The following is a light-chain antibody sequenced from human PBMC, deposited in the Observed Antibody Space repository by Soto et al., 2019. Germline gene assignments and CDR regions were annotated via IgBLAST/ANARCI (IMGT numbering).Light chain of an antibody. CDR1: QGISSE. CDR2: GAS. V-gene: IGKV1-6*01. J-gene: IGKJ2*01. CDR3: LQDNSYPRT. Sequence: AIQMTQSPSSLSASVGDRVTITCRASQGISSELGWYQQKPGKAPKLLIYGASSLQTGVPSRFSGSGSGTDFTLTVSSLQPEDFATYYCLQDNSYPRTFGQGTKLEIK.